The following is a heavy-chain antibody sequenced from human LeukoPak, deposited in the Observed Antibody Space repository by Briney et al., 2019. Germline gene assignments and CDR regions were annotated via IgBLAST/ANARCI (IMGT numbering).Heavy chain of an antibody. CDR1: GYTFTGYY. CDR3: ARGPITMVRGVIFNWFDP. D-gene: IGHD3-10*01. J-gene: IGHJ5*02. Sequence: GASVKVSCTASGYTFTGYYMHWVRQAPGQGLEWMGRIHHNGGGKNYAQSVKGRVTMTRDKSINTPYMELSRLRSDDTAVYYCARGPITMVRGVIFNWFDPWGQGTLVTVSS. V-gene: IGHV1-2*06. CDR2: IHHNGGGK.